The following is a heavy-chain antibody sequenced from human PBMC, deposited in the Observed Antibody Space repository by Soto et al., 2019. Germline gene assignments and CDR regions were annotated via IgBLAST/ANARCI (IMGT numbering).Heavy chain of an antibody. CDR1: GFTFDDYA. Sequence: GGSLRLSCAASGFTFDDYAMHWVRQAPGKGLEWVSGISWNSGSIGYADSVKGRITISRDNAKNPLYLQMNSLRAEDTALYYCAKARDPEYAFDIWGQGTMVTVSS. CDR3: AKARDPEYAFDI. CDR2: ISWNSGSI. V-gene: IGHV3-9*01. J-gene: IGHJ3*02.